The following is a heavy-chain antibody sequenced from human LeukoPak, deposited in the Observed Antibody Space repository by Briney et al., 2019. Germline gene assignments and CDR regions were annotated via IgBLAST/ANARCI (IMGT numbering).Heavy chain of an antibody. D-gene: IGHD4-23*01. V-gene: IGHV3-64*01. CDR2: ISSNGGST. CDR1: GFTFSSYA. CDR3: ARARYGGWPKGGADY. J-gene: IGHJ4*02. Sequence: AGGSLRLSCAAAGFTFSSYAMHWVRQAPGKGLESVSAISSNGGSTYYANSVKGRFTISRDNSKNTLYLQMGSLRAEDMAVYYCARARYGGWPKGGADYWGQGTLVTVSS.